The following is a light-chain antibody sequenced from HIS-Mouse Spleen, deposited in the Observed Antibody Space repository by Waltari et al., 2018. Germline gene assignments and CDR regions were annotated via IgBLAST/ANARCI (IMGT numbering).Light chain of an antibody. CDR2: EVS. CDR3: SSYTSSSTPYV. CDR1: SRAVGGYNY. V-gene: IGLV2-14*01. Sequence: QSALTQPASVSGSPGQSITISCTGTSRAVGGYNYVPWYPQHPGKAPKLMIYEVSNRPSGVSNRFSGSKSGNTASLTISGLQAEDEADYYCSSYTSSSTPYVFGTGTKVTVL. J-gene: IGLJ1*01.